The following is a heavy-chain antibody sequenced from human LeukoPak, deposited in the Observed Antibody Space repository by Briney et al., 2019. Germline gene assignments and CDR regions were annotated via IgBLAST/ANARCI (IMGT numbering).Heavy chain of an antibody. D-gene: IGHD5-24*01. CDR1: GFTFSSYS. CDR2: ISSSSSTI. Sequence: PGGSLRLSCAASGFTFSSYSMNWVRQAPGKGLEWVSYISSSSSTIYYADSVKGRFTISRDNAKNSLYLQMNSLRAEDTAVYYCARPQSDDAFDIWGQGTMVTVSS. J-gene: IGHJ3*02. CDR3: ARPQSDDAFDI. V-gene: IGHV3-48*01.